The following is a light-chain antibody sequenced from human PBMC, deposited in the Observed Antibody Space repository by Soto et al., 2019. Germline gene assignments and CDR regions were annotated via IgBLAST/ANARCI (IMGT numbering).Light chain of an antibody. Sequence: QSVLAQPASVSGSPGQSITISCTGTSSDVGDYKYVSWYQQHPGKAPKLLIYDISNRPSGVPYRFSGSKSGNTASLTISGLQAEDEADYHCSSYASGYVVFGGGTKLTVL. V-gene: IGLV2-14*03. CDR3: SSYASGYVV. J-gene: IGLJ2*01. CDR1: SSDVGDYKY. CDR2: DIS.